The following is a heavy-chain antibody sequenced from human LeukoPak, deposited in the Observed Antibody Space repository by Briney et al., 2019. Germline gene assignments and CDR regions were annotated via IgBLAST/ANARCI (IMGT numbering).Heavy chain of an antibody. CDR2: IHPSGGNT. CDR1: GYTFTSNY. V-gene: IGHV1-46*01. Sequence: GASVKVSCKASGYTFTSNYMHWVRQAPGQGLEWMVIIHPSGGNTNYAQKFQGRVAMTRDTFTSTVYMELSSLRSEDTAIYYCARDCSSTRCQGPVFDNWGQGTLVTVSS. CDR3: ARDCSSTRCQGPVFDN. J-gene: IGHJ4*02. D-gene: IGHD2-2*01.